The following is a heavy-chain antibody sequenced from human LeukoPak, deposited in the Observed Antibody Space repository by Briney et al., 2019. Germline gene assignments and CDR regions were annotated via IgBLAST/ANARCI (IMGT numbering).Heavy chain of an antibody. CDR2: IASDGSST. J-gene: IGHJ4*02. CDR3: ARGRPHGNDY. D-gene: IGHD4-23*01. V-gene: IGHV3-74*01. Sequence: GGSLRLSCAASGFTFSSYWMNWGRQAPGRGLVWVSRIASDGSSTTYADSVKGRFSISRDNAKNTLYLQMNSLRVEDTAVYYCARGRPHGNDYWGQGTLVTVSS. CDR1: GFTFSSYW.